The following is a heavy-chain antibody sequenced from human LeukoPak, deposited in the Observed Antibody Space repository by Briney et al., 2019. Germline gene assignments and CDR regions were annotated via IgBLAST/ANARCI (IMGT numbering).Heavy chain of an antibody. CDR2: ISSSSSNI. Sequence: GGSLRLSCATSGFTFSSYSMNRVRQAPGKGLEWVSFISSSSSNIYYADSVKGRFTISRDNAKNSLYLQMNSLRAEDTAVYYRARRSGSYYAFDYWGQGTLVTVSS. CDR3: ARRSGSYYAFDY. J-gene: IGHJ4*02. V-gene: IGHV3-21*01. D-gene: IGHD3-10*01. CDR1: GFTFSSYS.